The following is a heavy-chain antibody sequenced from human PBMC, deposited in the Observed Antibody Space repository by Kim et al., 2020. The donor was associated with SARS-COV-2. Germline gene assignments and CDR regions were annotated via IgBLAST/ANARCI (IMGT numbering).Heavy chain of an antibody. V-gene: IGHV3-33*06. CDR2: IWYDGSKK. D-gene: IGHD2-2*01. CDR1: GFTFSSYG. J-gene: IGHJ4*02. Sequence: GGSLRLSCAASGFTFSSYGMHWVRQAPGKGLERVAVIWYDGSKKYHVDSVKGRFTISRDNSKNTLYLQMNSLRSEDTAVYYCANGGSSSSWANLYWGQGTLVSVSS. CDR3: ANGGSSSSWANLY.